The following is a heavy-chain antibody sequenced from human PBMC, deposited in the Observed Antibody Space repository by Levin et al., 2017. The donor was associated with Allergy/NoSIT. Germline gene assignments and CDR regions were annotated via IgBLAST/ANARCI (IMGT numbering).Heavy chain of an antibody. CDR3: ARGYLAVTAMDYFDY. CDR2: IKQDGSEK. D-gene: IGHD2-21*02. Sequence: QAGGSLRLSCAASGFTFSSYWMSWVRQAPGKGLEWVANIKQDGSEKYYVDSVKGRFTISRDNAKNSLYLQMNSLRAEDTAVYYCARGYLAVTAMDYFDYWGQGTLVTVSS. J-gene: IGHJ4*02. CDR1: GFTFSSYW. V-gene: IGHV3-7*01.